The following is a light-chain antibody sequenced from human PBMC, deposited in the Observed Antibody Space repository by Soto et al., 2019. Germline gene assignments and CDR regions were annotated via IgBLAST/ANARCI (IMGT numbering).Light chain of an antibody. V-gene: IGLV7-43*01. CDR2: STS. CDR3: LLYYGGAVV. J-gene: IGLJ2*01. CDR1: TGAVTSGYY. Sequence: QTVVTQEPSLTVSPGGTVTLTCASSTGAVTSGYYPSWFQQKPGQAPKPLIYSTSNKHSWTPARFSGSLLWGKAALTLSGVQPEDEAEYYCLLYYGGAVVFGGGTKLTVL.